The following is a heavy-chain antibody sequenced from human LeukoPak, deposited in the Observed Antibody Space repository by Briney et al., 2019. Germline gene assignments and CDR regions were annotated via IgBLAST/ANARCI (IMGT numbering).Heavy chain of an antibody. V-gene: IGHV3-23*01. CDR3: AKDMIAAADILYFQH. CDR2: IRTSGRST. J-gene: IGHJ1*01. CDR1: GFTFSNFA. D-gene: IGHD6-13*01. Sequence: PGGSLRLSCVVSGFTFSNFAMTWVRQAPGKGLEWVSTIRTSGRSTLYADSVQGRFTISRDNSKNTLYLQMNSLRVEDTAVYYCAKDMIAAADILYFQHWGQGTLVTVSS.